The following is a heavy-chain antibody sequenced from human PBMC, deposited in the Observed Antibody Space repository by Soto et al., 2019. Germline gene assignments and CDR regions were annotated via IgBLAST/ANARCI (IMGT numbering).Heavy chain of an antibody. V-gene: IGHV3-11*01. CDR2: ISSSGDTI. CDR1: GFTFSDYY. D-gene: IGHD6-6*01. CDR3: ASGSSPFTY. Sequence: GGSLRLSCAASGFTFSDYYMSWIRQAPGKGLEWLSYISSSGDTIYYADSVKGRFTLSRDDAKNSVYLQMNSLRTDDTAVYYCASGSSPFTYWGQGTLVTVSS. J-gene: IGHJ4*02.